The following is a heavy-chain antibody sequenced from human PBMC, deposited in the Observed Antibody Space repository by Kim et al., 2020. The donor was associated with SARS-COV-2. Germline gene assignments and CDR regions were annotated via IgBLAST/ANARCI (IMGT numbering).Heavy chain of an antibody. Sequence: YPGSVKGRFTIAREKAKNSLYLQMNSLRAGDTAVYYCARGNTISYYYYMDVWGKGTTVTVSS. J-gene: IGHJ6*03. CDR3: ARGNTISYYYYMDV. V-gene: IGHV3-13*01. D-gene: IGHD3-3*01.